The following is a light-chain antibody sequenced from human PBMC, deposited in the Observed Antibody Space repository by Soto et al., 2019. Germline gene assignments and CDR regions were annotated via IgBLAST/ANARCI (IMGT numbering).Light chain of an antibody. CDR1: SSDVGGYKY. J-gene: IGLJ1*01. CDR2: DVS. V-gene: IGLV2-14*01. CDR3: TSYISSVSLGV. Sequence: QSLLTQPASVSGSPGQSITISCTGTSSDVGGYKYVSWYQQQPGKAPKVMIYDVSNRPSGVSNRFSGSKSANTASLTISGLQAKDVSDHNATSYISSVSLGVSVTGSK.